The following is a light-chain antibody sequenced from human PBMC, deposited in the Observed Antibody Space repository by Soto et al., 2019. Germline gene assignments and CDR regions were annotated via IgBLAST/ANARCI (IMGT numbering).Light chain of an antibody. Sequence: EIVMTQSPATLSVSPGERATLSCRASQSVGSTLAWYQQKPGQAPRLLIYGPSTRATGIPARFSGSGSGTEFTLTISSLQSEDFAVYYCQQYNNWPPFTFGPGTKVDIK. CDR1: QSVGST. CDR3: QQYNNWPPFT. V-gene: IGKV3-15*01. J-gene: IGKJ3*01. CDR2: GPS.